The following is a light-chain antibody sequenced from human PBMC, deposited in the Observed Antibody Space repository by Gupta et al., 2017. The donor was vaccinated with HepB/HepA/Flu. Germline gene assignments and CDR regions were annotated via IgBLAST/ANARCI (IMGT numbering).Light chain of an antibody. V-gene: IGKV1-16*02. CDR3: QQDKSYPIT. J-gene: IGKJ4*01. CDR1: QDINNY. CDR2: GAS. Sequence: DIQMTQSPSSLSASVGDRVTITCRASQDINNYLTWFQQKPGKAPKSLIYGASSLQSGVPSKFSGSGSGTHFTLTINSLQPEDFATYYCQQDKSYPITFGGGTKVEIK.